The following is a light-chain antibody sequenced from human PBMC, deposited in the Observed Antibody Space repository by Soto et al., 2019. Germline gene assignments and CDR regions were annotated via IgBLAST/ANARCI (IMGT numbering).Light chain of an antibody. CDR3: QQYYSTPWT. J-gene: IGKJ1*01. CDR2: WAS. CDR1: QTVLYSSNNKNY. V-gene: IGKV4-1*01. Sequence: DIVMTQSPDSLAVSLGERATINCKSSQTVLYSSNNKNYLAWYQQKPAQPPKLLIYWASTRESGVPDRFSGSGSGTDFTLTNSSLPAEDVALYYCQQYYSTPWTFGQGTKVAIK.